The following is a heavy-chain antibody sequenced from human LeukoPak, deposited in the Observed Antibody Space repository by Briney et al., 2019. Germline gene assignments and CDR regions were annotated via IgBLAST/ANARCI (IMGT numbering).Heavy chain of an antibody. CDR2: IYTSGST. J-gene: IGHJ5*02. V-gene: IGHV4-61*02. CDR1: GGSISSGSYY. CDR3: ARDLVVPAASYNWFDP. Sequence: PSETLSLTCTVSGGSISSGSYYWSWIRQPAGKGLEWIGRIYTSGSTNYNPSLKSRVTISVDTSKNQFSLKLSSVTAADTAVYYCARDLVVPAASYNWFDPWGQGTLVTVSS. D-gene: IGHD2-2*01.